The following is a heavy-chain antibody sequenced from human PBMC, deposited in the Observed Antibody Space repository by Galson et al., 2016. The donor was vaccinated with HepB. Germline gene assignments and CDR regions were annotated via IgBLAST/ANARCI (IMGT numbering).Heavy chain of an antibody. CDR3: ARDQGGYFDI. CDR2: IYYTGDT. V-gene: IGHV4-61*01. J-gene: IGHJ2*01. Sequence: SETLSLTFTVSGGSVNNKNYYWSWIRQPPAKGLEWIGYIYYTGDTNYNPSVKSGVTISLDASKNQFSLRLTSVTAADTAVYYCARDQGGYFDIWGRGALVIVSS. CDR1: GGSVNNKNYY.